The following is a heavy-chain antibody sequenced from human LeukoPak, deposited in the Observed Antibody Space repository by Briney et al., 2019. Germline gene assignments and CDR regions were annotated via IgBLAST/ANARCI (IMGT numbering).Heavy chain of an antibody. Sequence: SETLSLTCTVSGGSINGYYWTWIRQSPGKGLEWIGYIYYSGTTNYNPSLKSRVTISVDTSKNQFSLKLSSVTAADTAVYYCARDRVRGNSNPFFDYWGQGTLVTVSS. J-gene: IGHJ4*02. CDR3: ARDRVRGNSNPFFDY. V-gene: IGHV4-59*01. CDR1: GGSINGYY. CDR2: IYYSGTT. D-gene: IGHD4-11*01.